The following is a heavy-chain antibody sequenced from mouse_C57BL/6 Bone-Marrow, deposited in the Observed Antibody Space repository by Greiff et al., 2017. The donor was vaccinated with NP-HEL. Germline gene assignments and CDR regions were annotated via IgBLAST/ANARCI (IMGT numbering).Heavy chain of an antibody. CDR3: TREGRYYYGRRAMDY. CDR1: GYTFTDYE. D-gene: IGHD1-1*01. J-gene: IGHJ4*01. CDR2: IDPETGGT. V-gene: IGHV1-15*01. Sequence: VKLVESGAELVRPGASVTLSCKASGYTFTDYEMHWVKQTPVHGLEWIGAIDPETGGTAYNQKFKGKAILTADKSSSTAYMELRSLTSEDSAVYYCTREGRYYYGRRAMDYWGQGTSVTVSS.